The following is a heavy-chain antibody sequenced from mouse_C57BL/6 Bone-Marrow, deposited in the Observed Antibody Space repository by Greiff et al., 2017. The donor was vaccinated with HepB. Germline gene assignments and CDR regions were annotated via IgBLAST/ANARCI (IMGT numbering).Heavy chain of an antibody. V-gene: IGHV14-3*01. J-gene: IGHJ4*01. Sequence: VQLQQSVAELVRPGASVKLSCTASGFNIKNTYLHWVKQRPEQGLEWIGRIDPANGNTKYAPKFQGKATITADTSSNTAFLQPSRLTSECTAIYYCARPIDYYVSSPYYSMDYWGQGTSVTVSS. CDR3: ARPIDYYVSSPYYSMDY. CDR1: GFNIKNTY. CDR2: IDPANGNT. D-gene: IGHD1-1*01.